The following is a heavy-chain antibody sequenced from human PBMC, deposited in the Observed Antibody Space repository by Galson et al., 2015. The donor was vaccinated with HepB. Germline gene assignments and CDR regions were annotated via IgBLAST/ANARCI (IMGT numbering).Heavy chain of an antibody. CDR1: GVTFSSSA. D-gene: IGHD4-11*01. J-gene: IGHJ6*02. CDR3: VKDYSNYIGAMDD. V-gene: IGHV3-23*01. Sequence: SLRLSCAVSGVTFSSSAMSWVRQAPGKGLEWVSTIDISGGRANYADSVKGRFTISRDNSKNTLSLQMNTLRVEDTALYYCVKDYSNYIGAMDDWGQGTTGTGSS. CDR2: IDISGGRA.